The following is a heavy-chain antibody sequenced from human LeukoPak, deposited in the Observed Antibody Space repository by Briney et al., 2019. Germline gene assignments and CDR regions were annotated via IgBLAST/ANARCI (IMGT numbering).Heavy chain of an antibody. CDR1: GGSVTSYY. Sequence: PSETLSLTCTVSGGSVTSYYWSWIRQPPGQGLEWIGYIYYNGGTNYNPSLKSRVTISLDTSKNQFSLQLNSVTPEDTAVYYCARQTRSAFDIWGQGTMVTVSS. CDR2: IYYNGGT. CDR3: ARQTRSAFDI. J-gene: IGHJ3*02. V-gene: IGHV4-59*08.